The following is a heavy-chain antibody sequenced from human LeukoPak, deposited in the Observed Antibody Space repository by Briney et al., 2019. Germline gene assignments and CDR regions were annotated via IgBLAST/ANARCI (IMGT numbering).Heavy chain of an antibody. J-gene: IGHJ4*02. CDR2: IYYSGST. CDR1: GGSISSSSYY. D-gene: IGHD2-15*01. CDR3: ARVRLLGYCSGGSCRRYYFDY. V-gene: IGHV4-39*01. Sequence: SETLSLTCTVSGGSISSSSYYWGWIRQPPGKGLEWIGSIYYSGSTYYNPSLKSRVTISVDTSKNQFSLKLSSVTAADTAVYYCARVRLLGYCSGGSCRRYYFDYWGQGTLVTVSS.